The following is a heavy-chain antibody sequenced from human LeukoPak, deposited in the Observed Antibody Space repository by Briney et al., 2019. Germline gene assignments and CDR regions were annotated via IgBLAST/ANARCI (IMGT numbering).Heavy chain of an antibody. Sequence: PSETLSLTCSVSGGSISSLYWSWIRQPPGKGLEWIGYIYYTGSTEYNPSLRSRVTMFVDMSKNQFSLRLSSVTAADTAVYYCARHRAYSSSSPFDYWGQGTLVTVSS. D-gene: IGHD6-6*01. V-gene: IGHV4-59*08. CDR3: ARHRAYSSSSPFDY. CDR1: GGSISSLY. J-gene: IGHJ4*02. CDR2: IYYTGST.